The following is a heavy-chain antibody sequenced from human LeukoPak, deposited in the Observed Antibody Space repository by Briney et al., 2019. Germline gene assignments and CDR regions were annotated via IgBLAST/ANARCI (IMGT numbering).Heavy chain of an antibody. CDR3: AKCGYGDYYFDY. V-gene: IGHV3-23*01. D-gene: IGHD4-17*01. Sequence: GGSLRLSCAASGFTFSSYAMSWVHQAPGKGLEWVSAISGSGGSTYYADSVKGRFTISRDNSKNTLYLQMNSLRAEDTAVYYCAKCGYGDYYFDYWGQGTLVTVSS. J-gene: IGHJ4*02. CDR2: ISGSGGST. CDR1: GFTFSSYA.